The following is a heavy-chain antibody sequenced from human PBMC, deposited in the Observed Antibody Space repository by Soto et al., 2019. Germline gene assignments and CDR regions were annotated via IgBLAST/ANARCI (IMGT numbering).Heavy chain of an antibody. CDR2: IYPADSDT. Sequence: PGESLKISCNGSGYSFSNYWIGWVRQIPGKGLEWMGMIYPADSDTKYSPSFEGQVTISADRSISTAYLQWSGLKASDTAMYYCARQSWSLSLTGATYFEFWGKGALVTVSS. J-gene: IGHJ4*02. CDR3: ARQSWSLSLTGATYFEF. CDR1: GYSFSNYW. D-gene: IGHD1-7*01. V-gene: IGHV5-51*01.